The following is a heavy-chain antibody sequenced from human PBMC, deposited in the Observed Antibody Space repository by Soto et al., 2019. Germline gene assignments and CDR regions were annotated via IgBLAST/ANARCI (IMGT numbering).Heavy chain of an antibody. J-gene: IGHJ4*02. CDR2: IYSSGRT. Sequence: SETLSLTCTVSGGSIDSDGYYWTWIRQHPGKGLEWIGYIYSSGRTSYNPSLESRLTISIDTSKNQFSLHLNSVTAADTAVYFGARDRGNSPYFFDYWGQGTLVTVSS. CDR3: ARDRGNSPYFFDY. V-gene: IGHV4-30-4*01. CDR1: GGSIDSDGYY. D-gene: IGHD1-1*01.